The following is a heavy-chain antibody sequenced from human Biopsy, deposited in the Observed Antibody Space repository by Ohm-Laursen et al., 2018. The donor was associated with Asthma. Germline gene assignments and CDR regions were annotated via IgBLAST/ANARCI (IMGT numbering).Heavy chain of an antibody. Sequence: SLRLSCTASGFNFADYGMNWVRPGPGKGLEWVAGISWDRVSIAYADSVRGRFTISRDNAKTSLYLQMNSLRDGDTAVYFCAKNSRRGSHDPFDIWGQGTMVTVSS. CDR2: ISWDRVSI. CDR3: AKNSRRGSHDPFDI. J-gene: IGHJ3*02. CDR1: GFNFADYG. D-gene: IGHD1-26*01. V-gene: IGHV3-9*01.